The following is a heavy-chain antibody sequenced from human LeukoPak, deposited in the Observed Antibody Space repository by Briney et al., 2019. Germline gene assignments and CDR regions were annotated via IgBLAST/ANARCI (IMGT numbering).Heavy chain of an antibody. CDR2: IYTSGST. V-gene: IGHV4-4*09. CDR3: ASSYCSGGSCYFRYFDL. J-gene: IGHJ2*01. Sequence: SETLSLTCTVSGGSISSYYWSWIRQPPGQGLEWIGYIYTSGSTNYNPSLKSRVTISVDTSKNQFSLKLSSVTAADTAVYYCASSYCSGGSCYFRYFDLWGRGTLVTVSS. D-gene: IGHD2-15*01. CDR1: GGSISSYY.